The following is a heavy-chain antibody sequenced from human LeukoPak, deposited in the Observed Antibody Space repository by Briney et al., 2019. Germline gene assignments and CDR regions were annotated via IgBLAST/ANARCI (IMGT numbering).Heavy chain of an antibody. CDR3: ARDRPGVGAIDY. CDR1: GFTFSNYA. D-gene: IGHD1-26*01. CDR2: ISGRSSAI. Sequence: GGSLRLSCAASGFTFSNYAMTWVRQAPGKGLEWVSYISGRSSAIYYADSVRGRFTISRDNAKNSLYLQMNSLRDEDTAVYYCARDRPGVGAIDYWGQGTLVTISS. J-gene: IGHJ4*02. V-gene: IGHV3-48*02.